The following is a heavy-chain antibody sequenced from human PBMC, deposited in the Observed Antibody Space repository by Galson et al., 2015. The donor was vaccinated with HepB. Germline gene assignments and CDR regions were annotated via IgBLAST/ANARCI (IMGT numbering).Heavy chain of an antibody. Sequence: SVKVSCKASGGTFSSYAISWVRQAPGQGLEWMGGIIPIFGTANYAQKFQGRVTITADESTSTAYMELSSLRSEDTAVYYCARSPVIARPYYYYMDVWGKGTTVTVSS. CDR1: GGTFSSYA. CDR3: ARSPVIARPYYYYMDV. J-gene: IGHJ6*03. V-gene: IGHV1-69*13. CDR2: IIPIFGTA. D-gene: IGHD2-21*01.